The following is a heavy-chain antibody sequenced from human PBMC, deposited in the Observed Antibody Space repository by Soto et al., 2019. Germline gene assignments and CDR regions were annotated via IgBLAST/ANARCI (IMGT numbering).Heavy chain of an antibody. V-gene: IGHV3-48*02. J-gene: IGHJ4*02. CDR2: IDSGGASI. Sequence: EVQLVESGGGLVQPGGSLRLSCSASGFDFTRYSMNWVRQAPGKGLEWVSFIDSGGASISYADSVKGRFTISRDNAKNSLYLQMNSLRDEDTALYYCARESPELDYWGRVTLVSVSS. CDR3: ARESPELDY. CDR1: GFDFTRYS.